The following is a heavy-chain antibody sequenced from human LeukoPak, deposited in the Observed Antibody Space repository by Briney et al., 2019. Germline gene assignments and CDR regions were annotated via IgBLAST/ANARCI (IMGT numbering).Heavy chain of an antibody. J-gene: IGHJ4*02. CDR1: GFTYSSYS. CDR2: ISSSSSYI. V-gene: IGHV3-21*01. CDR3: VRGGGHIVVLPSDY. Sequence: GGSLRLSCAASGFTYSSYSMNWVRQAPGKGLEGGSSISSSSSYIYYADSVKGRFTISRDNPKNSLYLQMTSRRAEDTAVYYCVRGGGHIVVLPSDYWGQGALVTVSS. D-gene: IGHD2-21*01.